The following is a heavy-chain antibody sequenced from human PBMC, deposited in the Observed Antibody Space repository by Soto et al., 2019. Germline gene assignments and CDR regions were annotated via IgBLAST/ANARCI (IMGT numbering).Heavy chain of an antibody. CDR3: ARGGSSSWYGY. J-gene: IGHJ4*02. V-gene: IGHV4-61*01. D-gene: IGHD6-13*01. CDR2: IYYSGST. CDR1: GGSVSSGSYY. Sequence: SETLSLTCTVSGGSVSSGSYYWSWIRQPPGKGLEWIGYIYYSGSTNYNPSLKSRVTISVDTSKNQFSLKLSSVTAADTAVYYCARGGSSSWYGYWGQGTLVTVSS.